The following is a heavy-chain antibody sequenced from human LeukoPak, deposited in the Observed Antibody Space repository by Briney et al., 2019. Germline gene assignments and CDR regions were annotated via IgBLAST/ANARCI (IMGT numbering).Heavy chain of an antibody. D-gene: IGHD2-2*01. V-gene: IGHV4-59*08. J-gene: IGHJ5*02. Sequence: SETLSLTCTVSGGSISSYYWSWIRQPPGKGLEWIGYIYYSGSTNYNPSLKSRVTISVDTSKNQFSLKLSSVTAADTAVYYCVRHLGVYCSSTSCQPSRFDPWGQGTLVTVSS. CDR3: VRHLGVYCSSTSCQPSRFDP. CDR2: IYYSGST. CDR1: GGSISSYY.